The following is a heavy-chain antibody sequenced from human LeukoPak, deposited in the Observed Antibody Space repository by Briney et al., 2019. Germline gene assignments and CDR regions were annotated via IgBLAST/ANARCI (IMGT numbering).Heavy chain of an antibody. CDR2: IYSGGST. J-gene: IGHJ4*02. CDR1: GFTVSSNY. CDR3: ARLGGSGYYSSFDY. V-gene: IGHV3-53*01. D-gene: IGHD3-3*01. Sequence: GGSLRLSCAASGFTVSSNYMSWVRQAPGKGLERVSVIYSGGSTYYADSVKGRFTISRDNSKNTLYLQMNSLRAEDTAVYYCARLGGSGYYSSFDYWGQGTLVTVSS.